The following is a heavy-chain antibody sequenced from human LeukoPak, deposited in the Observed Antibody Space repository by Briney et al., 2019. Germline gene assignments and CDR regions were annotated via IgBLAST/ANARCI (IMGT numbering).Heavy chain of an antibody. J-gene: IGHJ4*02. Sequence: GGSLRLSCAASGFTFSNYAMSWVRQPPGKGLEWVSIVSGSGGSTYYADSVKGRFTISRDNSKNTLYLQMNSLRAEDTAVYYCASHRTEYSSSSDFDYWGQGTLVTVSS. V-gene: IGHV3-23*01. CDR1: GFTFSNYA. CDR2: VSGSGGST. CDR3: ASHRTEYSSSSDFDY. D-gene: IGHD6-6*01.